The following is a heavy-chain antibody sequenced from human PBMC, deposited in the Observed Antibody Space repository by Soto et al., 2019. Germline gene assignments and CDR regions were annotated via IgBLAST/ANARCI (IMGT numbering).Heavy chain of an antibody. CDR3: ASQRGVVGATTGYFDY. D-gene: IGHD1-26*01. J-gene: IGHJ4*02. Sequence: QVQLVESGGGVVQPGRSLRLSCAASGFTFSSYAMHWVRQAPGKGLEWVAVISYDGSNKYYADSVKGRFTISRDNSKNTLYLQMNSLRAADTAVYYCASQRGVVGATTGYFDYWGQGTLVTVSS. CDR1: GFTFSSYA. CDR2: ISYDGSNK. V-gene: IGHV3-30-3*01.